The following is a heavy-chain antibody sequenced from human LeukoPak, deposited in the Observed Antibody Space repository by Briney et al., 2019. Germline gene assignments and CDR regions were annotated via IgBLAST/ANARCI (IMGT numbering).Heavy chain of an antibody. CDR1: GGSISSYY. J-gene: IGHJ4*02. Sequence: SETLSLTCTVSGGSISSYYWSWIRQPPGKGLEWIGYIYYSGSINYNPSLKSRVTISVDTSKNQFSLKLSSVTAADTAVYYCASGGLLLRYFDYWGQGTLVTVSS. CDR3: ASGGLLLRYFDY. D-gene: IGHD3-16*01. V-gene: IGHV4-59*08. CDR2: IYYSGSI.